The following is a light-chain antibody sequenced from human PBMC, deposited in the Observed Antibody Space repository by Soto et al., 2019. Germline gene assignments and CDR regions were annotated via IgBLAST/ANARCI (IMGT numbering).Light chain of an antibody. V-gene: IGKV3-20*01. J-gene: IGKJ3*01. Sequence: EIVLTQSPGTLSLSPGERATLSCRASQSVSSSYLAWYQQKPGQAPRLLIYGASSRATGIPDRFSGSGSGTDFTLNISRLEPEDFAVYYCQQYSSSPPITFGPGTKLDIK. CDR2: GAS. CDR3: QQYSSSPPIT. CDR1: QSVSSSY.